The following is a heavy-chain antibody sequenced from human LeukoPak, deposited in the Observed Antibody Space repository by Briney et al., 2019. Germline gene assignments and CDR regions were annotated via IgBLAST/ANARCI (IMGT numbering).Heavy chain of an antibody. J-gene: IGHJ4*02. CDR1: GFTFSSYG. V-gene: IGHV3-33*01. D-gene: IGHD5-18*01. CDR3: ARPDTAMAPSGFDY. CDR2: IWYDGSNK. Sequence: SGGSLRLSCAASGFTFSSYGMHWVRQAPGKGLVWVAVIWYDGSNKYYADSVKGRFTISRDNSKNTLYLQMNSLRAEDTAVYYCARPDTAMAPSGFDYWGQGTLVTVSS.